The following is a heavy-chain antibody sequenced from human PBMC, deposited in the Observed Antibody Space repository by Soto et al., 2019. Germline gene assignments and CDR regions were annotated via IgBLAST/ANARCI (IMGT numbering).Heavy chain of an antibody. D-gene: IGHD3-10*01. CDR2: ISGSGDKT. J-gene: IGHJ4*02. CDR1: GFTFNHYA. CDR3: AKDRGAFWGFTN. Sequence: EVQLLESGGGLVHPGGSLRLSCAASGFTFNHYAMSWGRQAPGKGLEWVSAISGSGDKTYHADSLKGRLAISRDNSKNTLFLQLNNLSADDTAVYYCAKDRGAFWGFTNWGLGTLVTVSS. V-gene: IGHV3-23*01.